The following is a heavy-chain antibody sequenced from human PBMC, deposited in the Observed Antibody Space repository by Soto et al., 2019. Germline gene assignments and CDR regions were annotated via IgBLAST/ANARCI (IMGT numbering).Heavy chain of an antibody. CDR3: ARVSGGYYYYGMDV. CDR2: KSYDGSNK. D-gene: IGHD5-12*01. CDR1: GFTFSNYA. Sequence: QGQLVESGGGVVQPGRSLRLSCAASGFTFSNYAIHWVRQAPGKGLEWVAVKSYDGSNKFYADSVRGRFTISRDNSKNTVNLQMNSLRAEDTAVYYCARVSGGYYYYGMDVWGQGTTVTVSS. V-gene: IGHV3-30-3*01. J-gene: IGHJ6*02.